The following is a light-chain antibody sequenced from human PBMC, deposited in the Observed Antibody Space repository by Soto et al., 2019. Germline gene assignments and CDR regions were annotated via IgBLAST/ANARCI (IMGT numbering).Light chain of an antibody. V-gene: IGLV2-14*01. CDR1: SSDVGGYNF. CDR2: DVS. J-gene: IGLJ1*01. Sequence: QSVLTQPASVSGSPGQSIAISCTGTSSDVGGYNFVSWYQQHPHKAPKLMISDVSNRPSGVSNRFSGSKSGNTASLTISGLQAEVEADFDCTAYTSSTLYVFGTGTEV. CDR3: TAYTSSTLYV.